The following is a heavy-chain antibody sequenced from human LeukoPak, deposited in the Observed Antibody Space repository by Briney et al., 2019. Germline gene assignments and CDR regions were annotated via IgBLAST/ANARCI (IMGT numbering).Heavy chain of an antibody. CDR1: GYTFTSYG. J-gene: IGHJ5*02. D-gene: IGHD2-15*01. CDR2: ISAYNGNT. Sequence: ASVKVSCKASGYTFTSYGIGWVRQAPGQGLEWMGWISAYNGNTNYAQKLQGRVTMTTDTSTSTAYMELRSLRSDDTAVYYCARSDIVVVVAALWFDPWGQGTLVTVSS. V-gene: IGHV1-18*01. CDR3: ARSDIVVVVAALWFDP.